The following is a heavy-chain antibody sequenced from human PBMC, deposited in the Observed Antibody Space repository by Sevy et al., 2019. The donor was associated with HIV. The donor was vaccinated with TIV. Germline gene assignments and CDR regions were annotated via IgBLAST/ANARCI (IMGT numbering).Heavy chain of an antibody. V-gene: IGHV3-33*01. D-gene: IGHD4-17*01. Sequence: GGSLRLSCAASGFTFSTYGMHWVRQAPGKGLEWVAVIWFDGSNTYYAESVKGRFTISRDIAKNTLHLQRNSLRAEDTAVYYCARDLEFYDYGDYGPAFMPDYWGQGSLVTVSS. CDR1: GFTFSTYG. CDR3: ARDLEFYDYGDYGPAFMPDY. CDR2: IWFDGSNT. J-gene: IGHJ4*02.